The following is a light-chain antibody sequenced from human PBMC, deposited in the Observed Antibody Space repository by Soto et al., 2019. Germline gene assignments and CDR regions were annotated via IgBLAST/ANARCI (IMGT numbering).Light chain of an antibody. Sequence: ILLTQSPGTLSLSPGERATPSCRASESVGSTYLAWYQQKPGQAPRLLIYSASIRATGIPDRFSGSGSGTDFTLTISRLEPEDFAVYYCQQYGYSITFGGGTKVEIK. V-gene: IGKV3-20*01. CDR2: SAS. CDR1: ESVGSTY. J-gene: IGKJ4*01. CDR3: QQYGYSIT.